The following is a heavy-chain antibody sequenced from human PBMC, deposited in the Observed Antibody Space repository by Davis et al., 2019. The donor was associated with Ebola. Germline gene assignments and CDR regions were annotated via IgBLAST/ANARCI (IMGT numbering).Heavy chain of an antibody. D-gene: IGHD3-3*01. CDR3: AKDKNYDFWSGYPHDAFDI. Sequence: GESLKISCAASGFTFSSYAMSWVRQAPGKGLEWVSAISGSGGSTYYADSVKGRFTISRDNSKNTLYLQMNILRAEDTAIYYCAKDKNYDFWSGYPHDAFDIRGQGTMVTVSS. CDR2: ISGSGGST. CDR1: GFTFSSYA. V-gene: IGHV3-23*01. J-gene: IGHJ3*02.